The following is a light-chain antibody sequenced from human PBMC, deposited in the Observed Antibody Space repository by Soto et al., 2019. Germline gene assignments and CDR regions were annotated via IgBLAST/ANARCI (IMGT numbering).Light chain of an antibody. CDR3: QQYGSTPTYT. J-gene: IGKJ2*01. CDR1: RSVSSSN. Sequence: EIVLTQSLGTLSLSPGERATLSCRASRSVSSSNLACYQQKPGQAPRLLIYGASSRATGIPDRFSGSGSGTDLTLTISRLEPEDFAVYYCQQYGSTPTYTFGQGTKRESK. V-gene: IGKV3-20*01. CDR2: GAS.